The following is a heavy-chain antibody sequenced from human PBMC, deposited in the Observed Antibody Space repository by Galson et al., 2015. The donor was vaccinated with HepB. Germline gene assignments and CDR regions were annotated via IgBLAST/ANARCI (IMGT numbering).Heavy chain of an antibody. CDR2: IWADGTDK. D-gene: IGHD3-10*01. CDR3: ASGTGPMKSYDFAS. Sequence: SLRLSCAASEFSFRTYAMHWVRQAPGKGLGWVAVIWADGTDKYYANSVKGRFTISRDNSKNTLFLDMNSLRAEDTAVYYCASGTGPMKSYDFASWGQGTLVTVSS. V-gene: IGHV3-33*01. CDR1: EFSFRTYA. J-gene: IGHJ4*02.